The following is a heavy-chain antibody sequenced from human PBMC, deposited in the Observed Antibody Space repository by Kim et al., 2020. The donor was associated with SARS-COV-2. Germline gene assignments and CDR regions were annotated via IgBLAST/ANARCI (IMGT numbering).Heavy chain of an antibody. V-gene: IGHV4-30-2*04. D-gene: IGHD3-10*01. CDR3: ARARYYYGSGSATYYFDY. Sequence: KSRVTISVDTSKNQFSLKLSSVTAADTAVYYCARARYYYGSGSATYYFDYWGQGTLVTVSS. J-gene: IGHJ4*02.